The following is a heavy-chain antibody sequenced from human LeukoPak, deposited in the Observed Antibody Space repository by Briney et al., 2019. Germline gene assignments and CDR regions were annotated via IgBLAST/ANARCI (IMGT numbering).Heavy chain of an antibody. D-gene: IGHD2-8*01. Sequence: ASVTVSCKASGYTFNNFVISWVRQAPRQGLEWVGWISPHTYATRYAEKVQGRVSMTTDTSTTTVYMELRSLTSDDTAVYFCARGQSMYYWGQGTPVTVSS. J-gene: IGHJ4*02. CDR3: ARGQSMYY. V-gene: IGHV1-18*01. CDR1: GYTFNNFV. CDR2: ISPHTYAT.